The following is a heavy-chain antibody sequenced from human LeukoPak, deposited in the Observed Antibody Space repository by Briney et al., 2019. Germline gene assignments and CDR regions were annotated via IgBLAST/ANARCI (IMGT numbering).Heavy chain of an antibody. V-gene: IGHV3-53*01. CDR1: GFTVSSNY. D-gene: IGHD4-17*01. CDR3: ARGLDYGDYFDC. Sequence: GGSLRLSCAASGFTVSSNYMSWVRQAPGKGLEWVSVFYSVGSTYYTDSVKGRFTISRDNSKNTLYLQMNSLRAEDTAVYYCARGLDYGDYFDCWGQGTLVTVSS. J-gene: IGHJ4*02. CDR2: FYSVGST.